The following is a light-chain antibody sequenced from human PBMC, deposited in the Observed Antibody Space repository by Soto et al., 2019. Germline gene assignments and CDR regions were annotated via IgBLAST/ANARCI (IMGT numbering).Light chain of an antibody. Sequence: EIVLTQSPATLSLSPGERATLSCRASQSVSSYLAWYQQKPGQAPRLLIYDASNRATGIPAGFSGSGSGTDVTLTISSLEPKDFAVYYCQQRSNWRITFGQGTRLEIK. J-gene: IGKJ5*01. CDR1: QSVSSY. CDR2: DAS. CDR3: QQRSNWRIT. V-gene: IGKV3-11*01.